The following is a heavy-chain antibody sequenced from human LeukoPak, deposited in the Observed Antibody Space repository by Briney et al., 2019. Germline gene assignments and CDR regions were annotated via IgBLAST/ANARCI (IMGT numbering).Heavy chain of an antibody. D-gene: IGHD3-16*02. J-gene: IGHJ4*02. V-gene: IGHV1-46*01. CDR1: GYTFTIYY. CDR3: ARDGLRLGGLSLSFDY. Sequence: GASVKVSYKASGYTFTIYYMHWVRQAPGQGLEWMGIINPSGGSTSYAQKFQGRVTMTRDMSTSTVYMELSSLRSEDTAVYYCARDGLRLGGLSLSFDYWGQGTLVTVSS. CDR2: INPSGGST.